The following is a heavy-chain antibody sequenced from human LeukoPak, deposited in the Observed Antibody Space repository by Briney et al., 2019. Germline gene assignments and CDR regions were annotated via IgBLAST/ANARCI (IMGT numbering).Heavy chain of an antibody. J-gene: IGHJ4*02. CDR2: VYYSGST. Sequence: PSETLSLTCTVSGGSISSYCWSWIRQPPGKGLEWIGYVYYSGSTNYNPSLKSRVTISVDTSKNQFSLKLSSVTAADTAVYYCARGTGTAVYWGQGTLVTVSS. V-gene: IGHV4-59*01. CDR1: GGSISSYC. D-gene: IGHD6-19*01. CDR3: ARGTGTAVY.